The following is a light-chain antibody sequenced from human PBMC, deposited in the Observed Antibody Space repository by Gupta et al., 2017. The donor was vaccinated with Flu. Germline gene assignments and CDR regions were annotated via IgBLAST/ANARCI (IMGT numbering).Light chain of an antibody. Sequence: TARITCGGNNIGGKTVHWYRQRPGQAPVLVVYDDSGRPSGIPERFSGSNSGNTATLTISRVEAGDEADSYCPAWDSSSDPVVFRGRANVTV. V-gene: IGLV3-21*02. J-gene: IGLJ2*01. CDR1: NIGGKT. CDR3: PAWDSSSDPVV. CDR2: DDS.